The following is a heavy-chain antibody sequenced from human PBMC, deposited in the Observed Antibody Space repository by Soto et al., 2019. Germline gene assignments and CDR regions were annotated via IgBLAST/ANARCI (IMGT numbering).Heavy chain of an antibody. V-gene: IGHV1-69*13. Sequence: ASVKVSCKASGGTFSSYAISWVRQAPGQGLEWMGGIIPIFGTANYAQKFQGRVTITADESTSTAYMELSSLRSEDTAVYYCASPWRPDYGGNSGGMDVWGQGTTVTVYS. J-gene: IGHJ6*02. CDR3: ASPWRPDYGGNSGGMDV. D-gene: IGHD4-17*01. CDR1: GGTFSSYA. CDR2: IIPIFGTA.